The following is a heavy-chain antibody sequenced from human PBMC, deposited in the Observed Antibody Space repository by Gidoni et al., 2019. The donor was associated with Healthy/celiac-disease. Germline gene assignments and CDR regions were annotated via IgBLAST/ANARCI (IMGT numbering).Heavy chain of an antibody. CDR3: AKVDRVAVAGPGAYYYYGMDV. CDR1: GFTFSSYA. D-gene: IGHD6-19*01. J-gene: IGHJ6*02. CDR2: ISGSGGST. Sequence: EVQLLESGGGLVQPGGSLRLSCAASGFTFSSYAMSWVRQAPGKGLEWVSAISGSGGSTYYADSVKGRFTISRDNSKNTLYLQMNSLRAEDTAVYYCAKVDRVAVAGPGAYYYYGMDVWGQGTTVTVSS. V-gene: IGHV3-23*01.